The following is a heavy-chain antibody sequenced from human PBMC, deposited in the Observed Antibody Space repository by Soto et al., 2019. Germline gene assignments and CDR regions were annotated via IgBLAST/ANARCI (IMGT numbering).Heavy chain of an antibody. V-gene: IGHV4-59*08. Sequence: SETLSLTCTVSGGSISSYYWSWIRQPPGKGLEWIGYIYYSGSTNYNPSLKSRVTISVDTSKNQFSLKLSSVTASDTAVYYCTRHGYNYGGLVDYWGQGTLVTVSS. J-gene: IGHJ4*02. D-gene: IGHD5-18*01. CDR1: GGSISSYY. CDR2: IYYSGST. CDR3: TRHGYNYGGLVDY.